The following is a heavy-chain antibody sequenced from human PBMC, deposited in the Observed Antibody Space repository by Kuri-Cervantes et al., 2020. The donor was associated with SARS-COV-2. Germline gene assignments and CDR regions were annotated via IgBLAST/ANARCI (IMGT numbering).Heavy chain of an antibody. CDR3: ARDFRFGELTPIDAFDI. CDR2: IWCDGSNK. V-gene: IGHV3-33*01. D-gene: IGHD3-10*01. J-gene: IGHJ3*02. CDR1: GFNFSNYG. Sequence: GESLKISCVASGFNFSNYGMHWVRQAPGKGLEWVAVIWCDGSNKYYADSVKGRFTISRDNSKNTLYLQMNSLRAEDTAVYYCARDFRFGELTPIDAFDIWGQGTMVTVSS.